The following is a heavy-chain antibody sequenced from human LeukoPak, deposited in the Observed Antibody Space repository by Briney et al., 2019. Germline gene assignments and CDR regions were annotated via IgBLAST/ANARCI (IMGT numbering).Heavy chain of an antibody. CDR2: IYSGGDT. Sequence: GGSLRLSCAASGFIVSGTYMTWVRQAPGKGLECVSIIYSGGDTYYTDSVKGRFSVSRDNSKNTLYLQVNSLRAGDTAVYYCARVLTVRSGGYDAFDIWGQGTMVTVSS. V-gene: IGHV3-53*01. CDR3: ARVLTVRSGGYDAFDI. CDR1: GFIVSGTY. J-gene: IGHJ3*02. D-gene: IGHD6-25*01.